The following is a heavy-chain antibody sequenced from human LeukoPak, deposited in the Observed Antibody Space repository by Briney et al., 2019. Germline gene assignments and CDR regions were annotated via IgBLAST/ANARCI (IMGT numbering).Heavy chain of an antibody. D-gene: IGHD1-14*01. CDR2: ISKSGDTI. J-gene: IGHJ5*02. V-gene: IGHV3-11*04. CDR1: GITFSDYY. CDR3: VITAGWTTATDH. Sequence: GGSLRLSCAASGITFSDYYMSWIRQAPGKGLEWLSYISKSGDTIYYADSVRGRFTIFRDNARNSLYLQMNSLTVADTATYYCVITAGWTTATDHWGQGALVTVSS.